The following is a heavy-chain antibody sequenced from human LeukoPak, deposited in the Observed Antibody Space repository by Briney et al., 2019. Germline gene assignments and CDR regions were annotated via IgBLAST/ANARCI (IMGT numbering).Heavy chain of an antibody. Sequence: GRSLRLSCAASGFTFSSYGMHWVRQAPGKGLEWVAVISYDGSNKYYADSVKGRFTISRDNSKNTLYLQMNSLRAEDTAVYYCARDPWGPGSDYWGQGTLVTVSS. D-gene: IGHD1-26*01. CDR3: ARDPWGPGSDY. V-gene: IGHV3-30*03. CDR2: ISYDGSNK. J-gene: IGHJ4*02. CDR1: GFTFSSYG.